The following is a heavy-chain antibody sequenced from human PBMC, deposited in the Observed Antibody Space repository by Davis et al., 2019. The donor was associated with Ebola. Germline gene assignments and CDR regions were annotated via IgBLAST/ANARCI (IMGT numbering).Heavy chain of an antibody. CDR1: GFTVSSNY. V-gene: IGHV3-7*01. Sequence: GGSLRLSCAASGFTVSSNYMSWVRQAPGKGLEWVANIKQDGSEKYYVDSVKGRFTISRDNAKNSLYLQMNSLRAEDTAVYYCARDRDAGQQQLVPDYFDYWGQGTLVTVSS. J-gene: IGHJ4*02. CDR3: ARDRDAGQQQLVPDYFDY. D-gene: IGHD6-13*01. CDR2: IKQDGSEK.